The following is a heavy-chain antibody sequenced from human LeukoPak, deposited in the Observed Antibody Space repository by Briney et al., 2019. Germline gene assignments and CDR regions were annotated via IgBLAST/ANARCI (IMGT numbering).Heavy chain of an antibody. J-gene: IGHJ4*02. V-gene: IGHV3-23*01. CDR1: GFTFSNYG. CDR3: AKVDFRGWYFFDY. D-gene: IGHD6-19*01. Sequence: GGSLRLSCAASGFTFSNYGMTWVRQAPGKGLEWVSAISGSGDSTYYADSVKGRFTISRDNSKNTLYLQINSLRAEDTALYYCAKVDFRGWYFFDYWGQGTLVTVSS. CDR2: ISGSGDST.